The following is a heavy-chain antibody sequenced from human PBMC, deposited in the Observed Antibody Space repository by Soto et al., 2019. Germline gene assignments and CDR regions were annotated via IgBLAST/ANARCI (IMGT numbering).Heavy chain of an antibody. Sequence: QVQLVESGGGVVQPGESLKLSCAASGFTFGTYAMDWVRQAPGKGLEWVAVIWFDGTTKYYLDFVKGRFSVSRDNYKTTLFQQINSLRAEDTAVYYCARAPIKGSPAVRGVVDVWGQGTTVTVSS. J-gene: IGHJ6*02. D-gene: IGHD2-15*01. CDR3: ARAPIKGSPAVRGVVDV. V-gene: IGHV3-33*01. CDR2: IWFDGTTK. CDR1: GFTFGTYA.